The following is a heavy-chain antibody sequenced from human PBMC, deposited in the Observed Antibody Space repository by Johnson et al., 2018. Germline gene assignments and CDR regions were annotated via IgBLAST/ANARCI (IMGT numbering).Heavy chain of an antibody. Sequence: EVQLLESGGGLVQPGGSLRLSCAASGFTFSRYWMSWVRQAPGKGLEWVANIKQDESEKYYVDSVKGRFTISRDNAKNSLYLQMKRLRAEDTAVYYCARDGVVQSFSNDAFDIWGQGTMVTVSS. J-gene: IGHJ3*02. CDR1: GFTFSRYW. D-gene: IGHD3-3*01. CDR3: ARDGVVQSFSNDAFDI. CDR2: IKQDESEK. V-gene: IGHV3-7*01.